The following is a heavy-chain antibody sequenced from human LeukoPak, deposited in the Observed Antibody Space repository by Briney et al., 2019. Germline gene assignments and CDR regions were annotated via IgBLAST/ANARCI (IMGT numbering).Heavy chain of an antibody. Sequence: GGSLRLSCAASGFTFSSYWMHWVRQAPGKGLVWVSRINSDGSSTSYADSVKGRFTISRDNAKNTLYLQMNSLRAEDTAVYYCARAQYSGSYPRPFDYWGQGTLATVSS. J-gene: IGHJ4*02. V-gene: IGHV3-74*01. D-gene: IGHD1-26*01. CDR3: ARAQYSGSYPRPFDY. CDR1: GFTFSSYW. CDR2: INSDGSST.